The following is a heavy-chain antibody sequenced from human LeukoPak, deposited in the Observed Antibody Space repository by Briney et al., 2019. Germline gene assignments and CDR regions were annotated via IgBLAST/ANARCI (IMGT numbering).Heavy chain of an antibody. Sequence: PGGSLTLSCAASGFTFSAFAMHWVRQAPGKGLEWVAFIQYDGSKKYYADSVKGRFSVSRDNSKNMVFLQMNSLRTEDAAVYYCSKRHAYSSPHFVYWGQGTLVTVSS. CDR1: GFTFSAFA. D-gene: IGHD5-18*01. CDR3: SKRHAYSSPHFVY. V-gene: IGHV3-30*02. J-gene: IGHJ4*02. CDR2: IQYDGSKK.